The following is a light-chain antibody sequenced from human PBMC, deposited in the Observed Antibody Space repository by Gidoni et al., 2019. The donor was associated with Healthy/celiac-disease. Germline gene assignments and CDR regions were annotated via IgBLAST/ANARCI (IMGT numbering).Light chain of an antibody. CDR3: QVWDSSSDHP. CDR1: NIGSKS. Sequence: SYVLTQPPSVSVAPGKTARITWGGNNIGSKSVNWYQQKTGQAPELVVYDDSDRPSGIPERFSGSNSGNTATLTISRVEAGDEADYYCQVWDSSSDHPFGGGTKLTVL. CDR2: DDS. J-gene: IGLJ2*01. V-gene: IGLV3-21*03.